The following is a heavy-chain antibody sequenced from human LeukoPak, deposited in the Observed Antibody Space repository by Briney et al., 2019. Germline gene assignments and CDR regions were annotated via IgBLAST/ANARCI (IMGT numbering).Heavy chain of an antibody. CDR1: GYSFTSYW. CDR3: ASPDYYGSSGYSQGVGY. J-gene: IGHJ4*02. D-gene: IGHD3-22*01. CDR2: IYPGDSDT. Sequence: GSLKISSKGSGYSFTSYWIGWVRQLPGKGLEWMGIIYPGDSDTRYSPSFQGQVTISAKKSISTAYLQWSSLKASDTAMYYCASPDYYGSSGYSQGVGYWGQGTLVTVSS. V-gene: IGHV5-51*01.